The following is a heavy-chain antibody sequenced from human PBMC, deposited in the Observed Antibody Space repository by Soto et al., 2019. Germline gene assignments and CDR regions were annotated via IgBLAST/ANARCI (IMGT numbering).Heavy chain of an antibody. J-gene: IGHJ3*02. CDR1: GYTFTSYS. CDR3: ARDPFGDYYDSSGPPDAFDI. V-gene: IGHV1-18*01. CDR2: ISAYNGNT. D-gene: IGHD3-22*01. Sequence: ASVKVSCKASGYTFTSYSISWVLQAPGEGLEWMGWISAYNGNTNYAQKLQGRVTMTTDTSTSTAYMELRSLRSDDTAVYYCARDPFGDYYDSSGPPDAFDIWGQGTMVTVSS.